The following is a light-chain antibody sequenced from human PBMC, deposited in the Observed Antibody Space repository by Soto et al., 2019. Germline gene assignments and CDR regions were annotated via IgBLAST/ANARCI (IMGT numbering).Light chain of an antibody. J-gene: IGLJ1*01. CDR1: SSNIGSNT. V-gene: IGLV1-44*01. CDR3: AAWDDSLNGLV. Sequence: QAVVTQPPSASGTPGQRVTISCSGSSSNIGSNTVNWYQQLPGTAPKLLIYNNNQRPSGVPDRFFGSKSGTSASLAISGLQSEDEADYYCAAWDDSLNGLVFGTGTKLTVL. CDR2: NNN.